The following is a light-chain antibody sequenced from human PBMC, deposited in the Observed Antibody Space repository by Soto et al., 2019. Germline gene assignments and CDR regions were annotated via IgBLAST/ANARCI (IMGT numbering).Light chain of an antibody. CDR3: QDYGTSAPWT. CDR2: RGS. J-gene: IGKJ1*01. V-gene: IGKV3-20*01. Sequence: EVVLTQSPGTLSLSPGERATLSCRASQNIRGNELAWYQQKPGQAPRLLISRGSSRATGIPDRFSGRGSGTDFTLTISRLEPEDFAVYYCQDYGTSAPWTFGQGTKVEIK. CDR1: QNIRGNE.